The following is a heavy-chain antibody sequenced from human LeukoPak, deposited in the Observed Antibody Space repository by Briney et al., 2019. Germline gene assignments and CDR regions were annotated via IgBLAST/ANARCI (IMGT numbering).Heavy chain of an antibody. Sequence: ASVKVSCKASGYSFTGYAMNWVRQAPGQGLEWMGWINTNTGNPSYVQGFTGRVVFSLDTSVSTAYLQISSLEAEDTAVYYCARDVLTATFDIWGQGTMVTVSS. V-gene: IGHV7-4-1*02. CDR3: ARDVLTATFDI. J-gene: IGHJ3*02. CDR2: INTNTGNP. CDR1: GYSFTGYA. D-gene: IGHD2-21*02.